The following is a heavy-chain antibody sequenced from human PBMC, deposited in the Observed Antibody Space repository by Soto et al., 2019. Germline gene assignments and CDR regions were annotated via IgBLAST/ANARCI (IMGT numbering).Heavy chain of an antibody. V-gene: IGHV2-5*02. J-gene: IGHJ4*02. CDR2: IDWDDDK. CDR3: ANRGKYHSAWDGGYLNY. CDR1: GFSLSTTGVG. D-gene: IGHD6-19*01. Sequence: QITLKESGPTLLKPTEALALTCTFSGFSLSTTGVGVGWIRQPPGKALEWLVFIDWDDDKRYSPSLKSRLTITNDTSKDQVVDTMTKMDPVYTAMYYCANRGKYHSAWDGGYLNYWRQGTLVTVSS.